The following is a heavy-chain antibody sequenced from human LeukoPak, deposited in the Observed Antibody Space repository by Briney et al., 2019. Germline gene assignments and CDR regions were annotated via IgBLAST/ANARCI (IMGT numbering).Heavy chain of an antibody. CDR3: ARVSTVTTWDY. Sequence: GGSLRLSCAASGFTFSSYAMHWVRQAPGMGLEWVAVISYDGSNKYYADSVKGRFTISRDNSKNTLYLQMNSLRAEDTAVYYCARVSTVTTWDYWGQGTLVTVSS. CDR2: ISYDGSNK. CDR1: GFTFSSYA. J-gene: IGHJ4*02. D-gene: IGHD4-17*01. V-gene: IGHV3-30-3*01.